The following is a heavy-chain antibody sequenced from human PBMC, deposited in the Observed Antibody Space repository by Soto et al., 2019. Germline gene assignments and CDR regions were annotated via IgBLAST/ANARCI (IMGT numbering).Heavy chain of an antibody. D-gene: IGHD1-1*01. Sequence: QVQPQESGPGLVKPSDTLSLTCAVSGGSISSVNWWSWVRQSPGKGLEWIGEMHPSGSTNYNPSLKSRVTVSMDKSRTQFSLKMYSVPAADTAVYFCARHGHNIYGFDVWGRGTTVTVSS. V-gene: IGHV4-4*02. J-gene: IGHJ6*02. CDR2: MHPSGST. CDR3: ARHGHNIYGFDV. CDR1: GGSISSVNW.